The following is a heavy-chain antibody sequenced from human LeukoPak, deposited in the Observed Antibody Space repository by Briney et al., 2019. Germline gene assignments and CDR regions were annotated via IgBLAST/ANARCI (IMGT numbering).Heavy chain of an antibody. CDR1: GSIFTNYF. CDR2: IKHDGSEK. Sequence: PGGPLRLSGAASGSIFTNYFMSGARKAPGKGLEWVATIKHDGSEKYYVDSVRGRFTISRDNAKNSLYLEMSSLRVEDTAVYYCARDRGWRSSGYYLYHFDYWGQGTLVTFAS. J-gene: IGHJ4*02. D-gene: IGHD3-22*01. V-gene: IGHV3-7*01. CDR3: ARDRGWRSSGYYLYHFDY.